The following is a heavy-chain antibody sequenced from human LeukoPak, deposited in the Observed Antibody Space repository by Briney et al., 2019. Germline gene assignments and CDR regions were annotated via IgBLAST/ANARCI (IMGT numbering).Heavy chain of an antibody. CDR2: TYYSGST. CDR1: GGSISSSSYY. J-gene: IGHJ5*02. Sequence: NASETLSLTCTVSGGSISSSSYYWGWIRQPPGKGLEWIGSTYYSGSTYYNPSLKSRVTISVDTSKNQFSLKLSSVTAADTAVYYCARHNYYGSGSYRFGFDPWGQGTLVTVSS. CDR3: ARHNYYGSGSYRFGFDP. D-gene: IGHD3-10*01. V-gene: IGHV4-39*01.